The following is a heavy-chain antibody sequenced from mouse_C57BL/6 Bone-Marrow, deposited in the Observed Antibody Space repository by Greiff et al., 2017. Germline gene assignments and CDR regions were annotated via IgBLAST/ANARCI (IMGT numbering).Heavy chain of an antibody. J-gene: IGHJ2*01. V-gene: IGHV1-52*01. CDR3: ARCFYFDY. CDR2: IDPSDSET. CDR1: GYTFTSYW. Sequence: VKLVESGAELVRPGSSVKLSCKASGYTFTSYWMHWVKQRPIQGLEWIGNIDPSDSETHYNQKFKDKATLTVDKSSSTAYMQLSSLTSEDSAVYYCARCFYFDYWGQGTTLTVSS.